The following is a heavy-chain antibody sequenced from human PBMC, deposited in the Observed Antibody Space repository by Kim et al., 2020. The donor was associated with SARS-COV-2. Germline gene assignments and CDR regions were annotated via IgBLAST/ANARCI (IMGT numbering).Heavy chain of an antibody. J-gene: IGHJ4*02. Sequence: SETLSLTCTVSGGSISSSSYYWGWIRQPPGKGLEWIGSIYYSGSTYYNPSLKSRVTISVDTSKNQFSLKLSSVTAADTAVYYCARSMVRGVIHFDYWGQGTLVTVSS. CDR3: ARSMVRGVIHFDY. CDR1: GGSISSSSYY. V-gene: IGHV4-39*07. CDR2: IYYSGST. D-gene: IGHD3-10*01.